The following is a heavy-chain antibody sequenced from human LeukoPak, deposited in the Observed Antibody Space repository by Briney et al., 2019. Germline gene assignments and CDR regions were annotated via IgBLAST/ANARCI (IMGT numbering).Heavy chain of an antibody. Sequence: GGSLRLSCAASGLNFRSHGFHWVRQAPGKGLEWVSFIQNDGGNIYYADSVKGRFTISGDDSKNTLYLEMEGLRTEDTALYFCARGLSIREYFDLWGQGTLVTVSP. D-gene: IGHD6-6*01. CDR3: ARGLSIREYFDL. J-gene: IGHJ1*01. CDR1: GLNFRSHG. V-gene: IGHV3-30*02. CDR2: IQNDGGNI.